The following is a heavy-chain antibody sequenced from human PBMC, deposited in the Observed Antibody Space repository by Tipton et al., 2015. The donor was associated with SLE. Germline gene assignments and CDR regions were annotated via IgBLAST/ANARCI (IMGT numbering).Heavy chain of an antibody. Sequence: PLRLSCAASGFTFSSYSMHWVRQAPGKGLEWVAVISYDGSNKYYADSVKGRFTISRDNSKNTLYLQMNSLRAEDTAVYYCARDGRREGFDIWGQGTMVTVSS. CDR2: ISYDGSNK. CDR3: ARDGRREGFDI. D-gene: IGHD1-1*01. CDR1: GFTFSSYS. J-gene: IGHJ3*02. V-gene: IGHV3-30*04.